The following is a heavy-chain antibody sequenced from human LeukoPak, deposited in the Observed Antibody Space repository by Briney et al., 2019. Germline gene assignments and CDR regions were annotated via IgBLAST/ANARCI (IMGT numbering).Heavy chain of an antibody. J-gene: IGHJ4*02. CDR1: GFPFSRND. D-gene: IGHD2/OR15-2a*01. CDR3: ARPPLVIALYYFDY. V-gene: IGHV3-33*01. CDR2: ILYDGSNK. Sequence: GGSLSLSCAASGFPFSRNDLHWVRQAPGKGLEWVAVILYDGSNKFYADSVRGRFTISRDNSKNTLYLQMNNLRVEDTAVYYCARPPLVIALYYFDYWGQGTLVTVSS.